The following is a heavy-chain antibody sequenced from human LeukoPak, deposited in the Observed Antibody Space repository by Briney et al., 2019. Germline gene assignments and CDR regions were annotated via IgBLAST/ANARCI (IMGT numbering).Heavy chain of an antibody. V-gene: IGHV4-4*07. CDR2: IYTSGST. D-gene: IGHD6-6*01. CDR1: GGSISSYY. Sequence: SETLSLTCTVSGGSISSYYWSWIRQPAGKGLEWIGRIYTSGSTNYNPSLKSRVTISVDTSKNQFSLKLSSVTAADTAVYYCAIYSSSSRYFDYWGQGTLVTVSS. CDR3: AIYSSSSRYFDY. J-gene: IGHJ4*02.